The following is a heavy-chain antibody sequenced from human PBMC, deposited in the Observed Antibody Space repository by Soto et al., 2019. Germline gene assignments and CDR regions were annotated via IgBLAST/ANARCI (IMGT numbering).Heavy chain of an antibody. CDR1: GFTFSRYW. D-gene: IGHD5-18*01. CDR3: ARLADTAMDPEFDY. V-gene: IGHV3-7*01. Sequence: PGGSLRLSCAASGFTFSRYWMSCVRQAPGKGLEWVANIKQDGSEKYYVDSVTGRFTISRDNAKNSLYLQMNSLRAEDTAVYYCARLADTAMDPEFDYWGQGTLVTVSS. J-gene: IGHJ4*02. CDR2: IKQDGSEK.